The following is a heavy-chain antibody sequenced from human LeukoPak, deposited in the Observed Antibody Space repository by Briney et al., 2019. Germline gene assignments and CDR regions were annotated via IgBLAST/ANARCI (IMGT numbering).Heavy chain of an antibody. Sequence: GESLKISCTTSGYTFTTYCITWVRQLPGKGLEWMGRINPSGSSNTYSPSFQGHVTISADKSISTAYLQWSSLKASDTAMYYCARQGGDIVVVPAALSWGQGTLVTVSS. CDR3: ARQGGDIVVVPAALS. CDR1: GYTFTTYC. J-gene: IGHJ4*02. CDR2: INPSGSSN. D-gene: IGHD2-2*01. V-gene: IGHV5-10-1*01.